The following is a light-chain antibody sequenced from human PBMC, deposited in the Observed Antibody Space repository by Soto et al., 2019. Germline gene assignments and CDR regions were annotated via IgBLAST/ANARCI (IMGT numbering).Light chain of an antibody. V-gene: IGKV3-15*01. J-gene: IGKJ5*01. CDR3: QQYNNWPS. CDR1: QTVSRN. Sequence: EVVMTQSPATLSVSPGERATLSCRASQTVSRNLAWYQQRPGQAPRLLIYDVFTRAAGIPARFSGSGSETEFTLTIRSLQSEDFAVYDCQQYNNWPSFGQGTRLESK. CDR2: DVF.